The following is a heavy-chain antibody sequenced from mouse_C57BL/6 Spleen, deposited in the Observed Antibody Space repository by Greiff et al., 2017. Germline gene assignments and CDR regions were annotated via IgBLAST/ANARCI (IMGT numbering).Heavy chain of an antibody. CDR2: IYPGSGST. Sequence: PGQGLEWIGDIYPGSGSTNYNEKFKSKATLTVDTSSSTAYMQLSSLTSEDSAVYYCARTYYGSSYYFDYWGQGTTLTVSS. CDR3: ARTYYGSSYYFDY. D-gene: IGHD1-1*01. J-gene: IGHJ2*01. V-gene: IGHV1-55*01.